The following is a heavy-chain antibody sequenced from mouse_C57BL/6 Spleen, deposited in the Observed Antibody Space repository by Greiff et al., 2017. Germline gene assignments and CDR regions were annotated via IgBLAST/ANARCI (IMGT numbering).Heavy chain of an antibody. CDR1: GFTFSDYG. J-gene: IGHJ4*01. D-gene: IGHD1-1*01. Sequence: EVMLVESGGGLVKPGGSLKLSCAASGFTFSDYGMHWVRQAPEKGLEWVAYISSGSSTIYYADTVKGRFTISRDNAKNTLFLQMTSLRSEDTAMYYCARGTTVYAMDYWGQGTSVTVSS. CDR3: ARGTTVYAMDY. V-gene: IGHV5-17*01. CDR2: ISSGSSTI.